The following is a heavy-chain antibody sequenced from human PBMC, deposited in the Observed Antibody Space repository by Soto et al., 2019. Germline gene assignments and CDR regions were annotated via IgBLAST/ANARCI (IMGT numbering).Heavy chain of an antibody. V-gene: IGHV3-23*01. J-gene: IGHJ4*02. CDR3: AKPPGSDYPYNFDY. D-gene: IGHD3-10*01. Sequence: GGSLRLSCAASGFTFSSYAMNWVRQAPGKGLEWVSGISGSGGTTYYADSVKGRFTISRDNSKNTLYLQMNSLRDEDTAVYYCAKPPGSDYPYNFDYWGQGTLVTVSS. CDR2: ISGSGGTT. CDR1: GFTFSSYA.